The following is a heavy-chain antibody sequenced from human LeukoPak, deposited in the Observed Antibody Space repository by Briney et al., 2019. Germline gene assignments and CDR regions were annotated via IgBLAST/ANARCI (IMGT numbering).Heavy chain of an antibody. D-gene: IGHD6-19*01. V-gene: IGHV3-7*01. Sequence: GGSLRLSCAASGFTFNSYWVNWVRQAPGKGLEWVANINQDGSDKKCVDSVKGRFTISRDNDKNSVYLQMNGLRAEDTAVYYCGYSSGWLFDYWGQGAQVTVSS. CDR2: INQDGSDK. CDR3: GYSSGWLFDY. CDR1: GFTFNSYW. J-gene: IGHJ4*02.